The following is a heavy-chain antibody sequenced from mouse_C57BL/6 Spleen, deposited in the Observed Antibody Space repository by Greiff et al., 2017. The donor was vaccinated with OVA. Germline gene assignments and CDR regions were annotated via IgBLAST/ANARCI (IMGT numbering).Heavy chain of an antibody. CDR2: IYPRVGST. J-gene: IGHJ3*01. CDR1: GYTFTSYD. D-gene: IGHD1-1*01. CDR3: ARPSTVVAPAGFAY. Sequence: VQLQQSGPELVKPGASVKLSCKASGYTFTSYDINWVKQRPGQGLEWIGWIYPRVGSTKYNEKFKGKATLTVDTSSSTAYMELHSQTSEDSAVYFCARPSTVVAPAGFAYWGQGTLVTVSA. V-gene: IGHV1-85*01.